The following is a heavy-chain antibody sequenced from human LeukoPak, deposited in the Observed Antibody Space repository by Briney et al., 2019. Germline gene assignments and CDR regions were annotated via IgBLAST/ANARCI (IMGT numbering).Heavy chain of an antibody. J-gene: IGHJ4*02. CDR1: GFTFSSYA. D-gene: IGHD5-18*01. CDR3: AKVIALDTSMGIFDH. Sequence: GGSLRLSCAASGFTFSSYAMSWVRQAPGKGLEWVSAITGGGTTYHADSLRGRFSISRDNSKNTLFLLMHSLRAEDTAIYYCAKVIALDTSMGIFDHWGRGTLVTVSS. V-gene: IGHV3-23*01. CDR2: ITGGGTT.